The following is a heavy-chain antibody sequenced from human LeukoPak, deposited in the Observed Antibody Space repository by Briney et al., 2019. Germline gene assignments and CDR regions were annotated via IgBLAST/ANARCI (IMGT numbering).Heavy chain of an antibody. CDR1: GYTFTGYY. CDR2: INANIGGT. V-gene: IGHV1-2*02. D-gene: IGHD3-10*01. CDR3: ARDYFGSRSSSFDP. Sequence: ASVKVSCKSSGYTFTGYYMHWVRQAPGQGLEWMGWINANIGGTNYAQKFQGRVTMTRDTSISTAYMELSSLRSEDTAVYYCARDYFGSRSSSFDPWGQGTLVTVSS. J-gene: IGHJ5*02.